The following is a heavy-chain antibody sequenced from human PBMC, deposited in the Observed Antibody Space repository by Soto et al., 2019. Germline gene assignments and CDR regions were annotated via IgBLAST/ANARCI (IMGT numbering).Heavy chain of an antibody. J-gene: IGHJ3*01. CDR3: SRDRITTRGDAFDL. Sequence: QVQLVQSGAEVRKPGSSVKVSCKAPGGTFGTYIISWVRQAHGQGLEWMGRIIPIPDITNYAQKFQGRVTVTADRSTSTAYMELTSLKSEDTAVYYCSRDRITTRGDAFDLWGQGTMVTVSS. D-gene: IGHD3-3*01. V-gene: IGHV1-69*08. CDR1: GGTFGTYI. CDR2: IIPIPDIT.